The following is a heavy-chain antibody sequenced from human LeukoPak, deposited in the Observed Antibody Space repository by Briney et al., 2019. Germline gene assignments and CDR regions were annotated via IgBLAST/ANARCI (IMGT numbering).Heavy chain of an antibody. V-gene: IGHV3-30*02. D-gene: IGHD3-9*01. Sequence: GGSLRLSCAASGFTFSSFGMHWVRQAPGKGLEWVAVIWYDGSNKYYADSVKGRFTISRDNSKNTLYLQMSSLRAEDTAVYYCAKVRYFGPSAFDIWGQGTMVTVSS. CDR3: AKVRYFGPSAFDI. CDR1: GFTFSSFG. J-gene: IGHJ3*02. CDR2: IWYDGSNK.